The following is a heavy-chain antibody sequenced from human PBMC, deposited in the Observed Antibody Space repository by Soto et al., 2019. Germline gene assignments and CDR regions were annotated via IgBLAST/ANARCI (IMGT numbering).Heavy chain of an antibody. V-gene: IGHV3-74*01. D-gene: IGHD3-16*01. CDR2: INSDGSDT. CDR3: ARDRGSGEYANPSYYFDY. Sequence: EVQLVESGGGLVQPGGSLRLSCAASGFTFSGFWMHWVRQVPGKGPVWVSRINSDGSDTNYADSVKGRFTISRDNAKNTLYLQMNRLSAEDTAVYYCARDRGSGEYANPSYYFDYWGQGTLVTVSS. CDR1: GFTFSGFW. J-gene: IGHJ4*02.